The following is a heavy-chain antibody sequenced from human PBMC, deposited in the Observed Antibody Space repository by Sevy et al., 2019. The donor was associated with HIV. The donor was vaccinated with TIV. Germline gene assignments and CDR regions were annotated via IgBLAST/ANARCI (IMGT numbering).Heavy chain of an antibody. D-gene: IGHD6-13*01. CDR3: ASKAAAGTNRWFDP. Sequence: SETLSLTCAVYGGSFSGYNWSWIRQPPGKGLEWIGEINHSGSTNYNPTLKSRVTISVDTSKNQFSLKLSSVTAADTAVYYCASKAAAGTNRWFDPWGQGTLVTVSS. J-gene: IGHJ5*02. CDR2: INHSGST. CDR1: GGSFSGYN. V-gene: IGHV4-34*01.